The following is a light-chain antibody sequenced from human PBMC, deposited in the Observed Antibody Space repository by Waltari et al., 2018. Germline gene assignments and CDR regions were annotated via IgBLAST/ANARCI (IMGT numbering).Light chain of an antibody. CDR2: GAS. CDR3: QKYNSAPWT. CDR1: QGISNF. V-gene: IGKV1-27*01. J-gene: IGKJ1*01. Sequence: DIQMTQSPSSLSASVGDRVTITCRASQGISNFLAWYQQKPGKVPKLLIYGASTLQSGVPSRFSCRGSGTDFTLTISSLQPEDVATYYCQKYNSAPWTFGQGTKVEIK.